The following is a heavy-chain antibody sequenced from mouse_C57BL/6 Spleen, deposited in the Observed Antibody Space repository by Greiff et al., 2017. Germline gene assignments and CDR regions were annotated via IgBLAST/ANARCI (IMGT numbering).Heavy chain of an antibody. D-gene: IGHD2-13*01. J-gene: IGHJ4*01. CDR3: ARVGDDEDYYAMDY. V-gene: IGHV5-16*01. CDR1: GFTFSDYY. Sequence: EVQLVESEGGLVQPGSSMKLSCTASGFTFSDYYMAWVRQVPEKGLEWVANINYDGSSTYYLDSLKSRFIISRDNAKNILYLQMSSLKSEDTATYYCARVGDDEDYYAMDYWGQGTSVTVSS. CDR2: INYDGSST.